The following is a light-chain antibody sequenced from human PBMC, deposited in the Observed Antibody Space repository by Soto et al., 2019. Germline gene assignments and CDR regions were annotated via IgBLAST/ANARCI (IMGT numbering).Light chain of an antibody. J-gene: IGKJ2*01. V-gene: IGKV3-11*01. CDR3: QHRANWHPDAN. CDR1: QSVGSY. Sequence: EIVLTQSPATLSLSPGDRVTLSCRASQSVGSYLAWYPQKPGQAPMLLLYGASNTATVIPARFRCSGSGTDFTLTISSLEAEAFSVYLCQHRANWHPDANFGQGTMLEI. CDR2: GAS.